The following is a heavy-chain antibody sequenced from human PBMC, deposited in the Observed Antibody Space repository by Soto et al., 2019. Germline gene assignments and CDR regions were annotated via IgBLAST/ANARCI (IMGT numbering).Heavy chain of an antibody. D-gene: IGHD4-4*01. CDR2: INPFDDST. CDR1: GYTFTSYY. Sequence: QVQLVQSGAEVKKPGASVKVSCKASGYTFTSYYIHWVRQAPGQGLEWMGVINPFDDSTIYAQRSQGRVTMTSDTSTSTVFMEVSSLRSEDTAVYHCAREEMPTVNNYYYYMDVWGKGTTVTVSS. CDR3: AREEMPTVNNYYYYMDV. J-gene: IGHJ6*03. V-gene: IGHV1-46*03.